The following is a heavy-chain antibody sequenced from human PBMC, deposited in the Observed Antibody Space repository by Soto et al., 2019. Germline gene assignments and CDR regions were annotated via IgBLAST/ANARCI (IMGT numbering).Heavy chain of an antibody. D-gene: IGHD5-18*01. CDR1: GGTFSSYA. Sequence: QVQLVQSGAEVKKPGSSVKVSCKASGGTFSSYAISWVRQAPGQGLEWMGGIIPIFGTANYAQQFQGRVTITADESTSPAYMELSSLRSEDKAVYYCARGGDGYPCPYYYYGMDVWCQGTTVTVSS. CDR2: IIPIFGTA. V-gene: IGHV1-69*01. CDR3: ARGGDGYPCPYYYYGMDV. J-gene: IGHJ6*02.